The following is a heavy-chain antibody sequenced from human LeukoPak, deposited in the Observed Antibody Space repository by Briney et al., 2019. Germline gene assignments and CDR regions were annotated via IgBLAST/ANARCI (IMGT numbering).Heavy chain of an antibody. CDR3: TTAGSSGYSSSIWGRIVGRGAFDI. D-gene: IGHD3-22*01. J-gene: IGHJ3*02. CDR1: GFTFSNAW. CDR2: IKSKTDGGTT. Sequence: GGSLRLSCAASGFTFSNAWMSWVRQAPGKGLEWVGRIKSKTDGGTTDYAAPVKGRFTISRDDSKNTLYLQMNSLKTEDTAVYYCTTAGSSGYSSSIWGRIVGRGAFDIWGQGTMVTVSS. V-gene: IGHV3-15*01.